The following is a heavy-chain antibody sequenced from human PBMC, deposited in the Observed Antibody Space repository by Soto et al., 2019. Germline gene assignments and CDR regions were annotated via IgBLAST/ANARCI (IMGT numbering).Heavy chain of an antibody. CDR1: GFTFSSYS. D-gene: IGHD4-4*01. Sequence: GGSLRLSCAASGFTFSSYSMNWVRQAPGKGLEWVSYISSSSSTIYYAASVKGRFTISRDNAKNSLYLQMNSLGAEDTAVYYCASWDRLQGAFDIWGQGTMVTVSS. J-gene: IGHJ3*02. CDR2: ISSSSSTI. CDR3: ASWDRLQGAFDI. V-gene: IGHV3-48*01.